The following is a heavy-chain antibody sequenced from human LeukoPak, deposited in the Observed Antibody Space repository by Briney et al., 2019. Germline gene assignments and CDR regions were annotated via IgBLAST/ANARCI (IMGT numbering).Heavy chain of an antibody. Sequence: GGSLRLSYAASGVTFSSINWVRQAPGKGREWIAEINSSRGTAYYADSENGRFTIDNDNANTSVVLQVTSLSAEDTAVYYCANAPLASRRSYFDQWGQGAPIIVSA. CDR3: ANAPLASRRSYFDQ. J-gene: IGHJ4*02. CDR2: INSSRGTA. CDR1: GVTFSS. V-gene: IGHV3-48*04. D-gene: IGHD6-6*01.